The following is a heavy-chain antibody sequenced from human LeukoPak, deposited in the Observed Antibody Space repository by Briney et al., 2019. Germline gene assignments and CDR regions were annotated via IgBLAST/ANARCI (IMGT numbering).Heavy chain of an antibody. D-gene: IGHD2-2*01. V-gene: IGHV4-39*01. CDR3: ARISIVVVPAYFDY. CDR2: MYYSGST. Sequence: SQTLSLTCTVSGGSINSGDYYWSWIRQPPGEGLEWIGSMYYSGSTYYNPSLKSRVTVSVDTSKNQFSLNLSSVTAADTAVYYCARISIVVVPAYFDYWGQGTLVTVSS. CDR1: GGSINSGDYY. J-gene: IGHJ4*02.